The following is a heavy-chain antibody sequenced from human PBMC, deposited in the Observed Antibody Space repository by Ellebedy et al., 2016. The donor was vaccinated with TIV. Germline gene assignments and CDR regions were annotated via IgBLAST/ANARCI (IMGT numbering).Heavy chain of an antibody. V-gene: IGHV4-61*01. CDR2: IYYSGST. J-gene: IGHJ4*02. CDR1: GGSVSSGSYY. CDR3: AREGDMDDSSGYYGAFDY. D-gene: IGHD3-22*01. Sequence: GSLRLSXTVSGGSVSSGSYYWSWIRQPPGKGLEWIGYIYYSGSTNYNPSLKSRVTISVDTSKNQFSLKLSSVTAADTAVYYCAREGDMDDSSGYYGAFDYWGQGTLVTVSS.